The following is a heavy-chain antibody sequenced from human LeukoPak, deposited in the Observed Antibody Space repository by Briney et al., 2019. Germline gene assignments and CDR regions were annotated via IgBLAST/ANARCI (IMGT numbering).Heavy chain of an antibody. Sequence: SETLSLTCAVYGGSFSGYYWSWIRQPPGKGLEWIGEINHSGSTNYNPSLKSRATISVDTSKNQFSLKLSSVTAADTAVYYCARSALIYCSSTSCHPPDYWGQGTLVTVSS. D-gene: IGHD2-2*01. CDR1: GGSFSGYY. CDR2: INHSGST. J-gene: IGHJ4*02. CDR3: ARSALIYCSSTSCHPPDY. V-gene: IGHV4-34*01.